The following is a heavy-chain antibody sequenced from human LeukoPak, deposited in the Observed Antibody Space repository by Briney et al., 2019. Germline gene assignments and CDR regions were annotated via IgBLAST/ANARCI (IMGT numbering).Heavy chain of an antibody. D-gene: IGHD1-26*01. CDR1: GYTFTSYG. Sequence: ASVKVSCKASGYTFTSYGISWVRQAPGQGLEWMGWISAYNGNTNYAQKLQGRVTMTTDTSTSTAYMELRSLRSDDTAVYYCARGGSGANYYYHYYMDVWGKGTTVTVSS. J-gene: IGHJ6*03. V-gene: IGHV1-18*01. CDR3: ARGGSGANYYYHYYMDV. CDR2: ISAYNGNT.